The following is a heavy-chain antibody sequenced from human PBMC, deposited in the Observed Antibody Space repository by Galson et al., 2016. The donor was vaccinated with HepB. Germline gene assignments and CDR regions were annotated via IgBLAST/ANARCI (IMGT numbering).Heavy chain of an antibody. J-gene: IGHJ4*02. CDR2: SSAYTGKT. Sequence: SVKVSCKASGYSFSTFGISWVRQAPGHGLEWMGWSSAYTGKTTYAEKFQGRVTMTTDTSAGTAYMEPRNLRSDDTAMYYCARVVVGTRYGDYDYWGQGALVTVSA. V-gene: IGHV1-18*01. CDR1: GYSFSTFG. CDR3: ARVVVGTRYGDYDY. D-gene: IGHD4-17*01.